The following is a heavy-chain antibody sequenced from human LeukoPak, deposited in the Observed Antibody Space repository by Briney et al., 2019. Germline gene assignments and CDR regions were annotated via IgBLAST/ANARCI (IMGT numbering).Heavy chain of an antibody. CDR2: IYTSGST. Sequence: SQTLSLTCTVSGGSISSGSYYWSWIRQPAGKGLESIGRIYTSGSTNYNPSLKSRVTISVDTSKNQFSLKLSSVTAADTAVYYCARTSGYYGYRTLDYWGQGTLVTVSS. V-gene: IGHV4-61*02. D-gene: IGHD3-3*01. J-gene: IGHJ4*02. CDR1: GGSISSGSYY. CDR3: ARTSGYYGYRTLDY.